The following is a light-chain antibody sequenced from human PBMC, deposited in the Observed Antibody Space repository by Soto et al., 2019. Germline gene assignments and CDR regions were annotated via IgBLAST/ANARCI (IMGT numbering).Light chain of an antibody. CDR1: QTISRSY. CDR3: QQYGSSGT. J-gene: IGKJ1*01. CDR2: GAS. V-gene: IGKV3-20*01. Sequence: EIVLTQSPDTLSLSPGERATLSCRASQTISRSYLAWFQQKPGQAPRLLIYGASNRATGIPARFSGSGSGTDFTLTISSLEPEDFAVYYCQQYGSSGTFGQGTKVDIK.